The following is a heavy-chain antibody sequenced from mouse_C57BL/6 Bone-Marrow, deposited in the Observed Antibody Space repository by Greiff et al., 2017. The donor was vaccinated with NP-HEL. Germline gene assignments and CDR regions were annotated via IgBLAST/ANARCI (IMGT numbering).Heavy chain of an antibody. CDR3: ARGLLWLRRRDYYAMDY. V-gene: IGHV1-64*01. D-gene: IGHD2-2*01. J-gene: IGHJ4*01. CDR2: IHPNSGST. CDR1: GYTFTSYW. Sequence: QVQLKQPGAELVKPGASVKLSCKASGYTFTSYWMHWVKQRPGQGLEWIGMIHPNSGSTNYNEKFKRKATLTVDKSSSTAYMQLSSLTSEDSAVYYCARGLLWLRRRDYYAMDYWGQGTSVTVSS.